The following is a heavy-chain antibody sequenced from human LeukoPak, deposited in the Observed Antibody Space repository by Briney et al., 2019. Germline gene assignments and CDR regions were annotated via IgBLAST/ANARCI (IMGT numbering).Heavy chain of an antibody. D-gene: IGHD3-16*01. CDR1: GFIFSTAW. CDR2: IKTKTDDGTT. V-gene: IGHV3-15*01. CDR3: TSALNLVLGELLGY. J-gene: IGHJ4*02. Sequence: PGGSLRLSCAASGFIFSTAWMARVRQAPGKGLEWVDHIKTKTDDGTTDCAAPVKGRFTISRDDSKSTLYLQMNSLNTEDTAVYFCTSALNLVLGELLGYWGQGTLVTVSS.